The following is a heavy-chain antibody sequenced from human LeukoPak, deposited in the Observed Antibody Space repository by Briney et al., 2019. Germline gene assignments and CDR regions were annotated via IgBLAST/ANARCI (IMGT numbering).Heavy chain of an antibody. CDR1: GGTFSSYA. D-gene: IGHD3-9*01. CDR3: ARDRSGLTYYDILTGYSRYYYYMGV. CDR2: IIPIFGTA. V-gene: IGHV1-69*06. J-gene: IGHJ6*03. Sequence: ASVKVSCKASGGTFSSYAISWVRQAPGQGLEWMGGIIPIFGTANYAQKFQGRVTITADKSTSTAYMELSSLRSEDTAVYYCARDRSGLTYYDILTGYSRYYYYMGVWGKGTTVTVSS.